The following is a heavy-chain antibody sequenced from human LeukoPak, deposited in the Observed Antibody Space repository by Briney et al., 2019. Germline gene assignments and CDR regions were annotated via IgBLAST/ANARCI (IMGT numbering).Heavy chain of an antibody. J-gene: IGHJ4*02. CDR1: GFTFPSYA. D-gene: IGHD3-9*01. CDR3: AHDLRGIDWSLDY. Sequence: GGSLRLSCAVSGFTFPSYAMSWVRQAPGKGLEWVSVISNIGGSTWYADSVKGRFTISRDNSKNTLSLKIHSLRAQDSAGYYCAHDLRGIDWSLDYWGQGTLVTVSS. CDR2: ISNIGGST. V-gene: IGHV3-23*01.